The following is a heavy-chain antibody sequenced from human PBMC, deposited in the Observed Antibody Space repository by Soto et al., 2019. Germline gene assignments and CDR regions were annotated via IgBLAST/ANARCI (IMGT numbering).Heavy chain of an antibody. J-gene: IGHJ4*02. V-gene: IGHV3-23*01. Sequence: GGFLRLSFVAPGSTFGTYALIWVRQGPGKGLEWVSTISGVIGSTFYADCVKDSFTISRDSSMKLLFLRMNGLRREDTVSYYVAKGAARYFDSWGRGTLVTVSS. CDR3: AKGAARYFDS. CDR1: GSTFGTYA. D-gene: IGHD1-26*01. CDR2: ISGVIGST.